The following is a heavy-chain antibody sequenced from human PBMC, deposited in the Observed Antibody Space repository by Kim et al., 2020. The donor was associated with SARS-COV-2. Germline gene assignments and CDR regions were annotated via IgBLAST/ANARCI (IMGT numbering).Heavy chain of an antibody. CDR3: ARVWSGNTRLIQWLALDHYYFDY. CDR2: IYYSGST. D-gene: IGHD6-19*01. Sequence: SETLSLTCTVSGGSISSSSYYWGWIRQPPGKGLEWIGSIYYSGSTYYNPSLKSRVTISVDTSKNQFSLKLSSVTAADTAVYYCARVWSGNTRLIQWLALDHYYFDYWGQGTLVTVSS. CDR1: GGSISSSSYY. V-gene: IGHV4-39*07. J-gene: IGHJ4*02.